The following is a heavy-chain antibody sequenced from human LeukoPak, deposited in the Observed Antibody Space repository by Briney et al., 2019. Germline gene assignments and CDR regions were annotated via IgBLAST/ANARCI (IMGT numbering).Heavy chain of an antibody. Sequence: PSETLSLTCTVSGGSISSSSYYWGWIRQPPGKGLEWIGSIYYSGSTYYNPSLKSRVTISVDTSKNQFSLKLSSVTAADTAVYYCARLFWGEMEYYFDYWGQGTLVTVSS. CDR3: ARLFWGEMEYYFDY. CDR2: IYYSGST. CDR1: GGSISSSSYY. J-gene: IGHJ4*02. D-gene: IGHD3-3*01. V-gene: IGHV4-39*01.